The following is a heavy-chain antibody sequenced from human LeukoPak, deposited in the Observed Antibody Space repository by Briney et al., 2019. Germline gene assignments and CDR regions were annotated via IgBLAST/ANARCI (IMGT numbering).Heavy chain of an antibody. D-gene: IGHD6-19*01. CDR2: ISAYNGNT. CDR3: TRYEQWLGSNDY. V-gene: IGHV1-18*04. Sequence: GASVKVSCKASGYTFTGYYMHWVRQAPGQGLEWMGWISAYNGNTNYAQKLQGRVTMTTDTSTSTAYMELRSLRSDDTAVYYCTRYEQWLGSNDYWGQGTLVTVSS. J-gene: IGHJ4*02. CDR1: GYTFTGYY.